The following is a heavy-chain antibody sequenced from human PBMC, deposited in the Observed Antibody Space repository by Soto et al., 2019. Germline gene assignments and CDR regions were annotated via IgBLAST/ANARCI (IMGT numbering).Heavy chain of an antibody. J-gene: IGHJ5*02. CDR3: ARHSLALRKNIWFDP. D-gene: IGHD3-3*02. V-gene: IGHV4-34*01. Sequence: SETLSLTCVVYGGSFSGYYWSWIRQPPGKGLEWIGSFYFSGSTHYNPSLKSRVTISVDTSKNHFSLNLDSVTAADTALYFCARHSLALRKNIWFDPWGQGIMVTSPQ. CDR2: FYFSGST. CDR1: GGSFSGYY.